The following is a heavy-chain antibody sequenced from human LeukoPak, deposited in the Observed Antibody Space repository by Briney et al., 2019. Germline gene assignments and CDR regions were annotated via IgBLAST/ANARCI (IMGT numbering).Heavy chain of an antibody. D-gene: IGHD5-18*01. CDR3: ARAFALGGAMVTSYWFDP. J-gene: IGHJ5*02. CDR1: GYTFTDYY. V-gene: IGHV1-2*02. Sequence: ASVKVSCKASGYTFTDYYIHWVRQAPEQGLEWMGWINPNTDGAIYAQKFQGRVTMTRDTSISTAYMELSRLRSDDTAVYYCARAFALGGAMVTSYWFDPWGQGTLVTVSS. CDR2: INPNTDGA.